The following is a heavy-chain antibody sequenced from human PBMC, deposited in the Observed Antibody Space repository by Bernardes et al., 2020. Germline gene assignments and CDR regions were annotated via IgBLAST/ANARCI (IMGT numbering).Heavy chain of an antibody. Sequence: ASVKVSCKASGYTFTSYGISWVRQAPGQGLEWMGWISAYNGNTNYAQKLQGRVTMTTDTSTSTAYMELRSLRSDDTAVYYCARGAATSIMITFGGVIAHHFDYWGQGTLVTVSS. V-gene: IGHV1-18*01. J-gene: IGHJ4*02. CDR2: ISAYNGNT. CDR1: GYTFTSYG. D-gene: IGHD3-16*02. CDR3: ARGAATSIMITFGGVIAHHFDY.